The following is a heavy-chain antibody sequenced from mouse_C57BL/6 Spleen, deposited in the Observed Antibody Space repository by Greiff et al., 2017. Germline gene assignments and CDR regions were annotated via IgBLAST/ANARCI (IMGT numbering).Heavy chain of an antibody. CDR3: ARWRGDYYEGYYAMDY. CDR1: GYTFTSYW. J-gene: IGHJ4*01. V-gene: IGHV1-53*01. CDR2: INPSNGGT. D-gene: IGHD1-1*01. Sequence: VQLQQPGTELVKPGASVKLSCKASGYTFTSYWMHWVKQRPGQGLEWIGNINPSNGGTNYNEKFKSKATLTVDKSSSKAYMQLSSLTSEDSAVYYCARWRGDYYEGYYAMDYWGQGTSVTVSS.